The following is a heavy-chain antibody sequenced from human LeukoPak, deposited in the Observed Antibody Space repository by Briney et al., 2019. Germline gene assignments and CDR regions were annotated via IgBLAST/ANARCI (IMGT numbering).Heavy chain of an antibody. CDR1: GFTFSSYE. Sequence: GGSLRLSCAASGFTFSSYEINWVRQAPGKGLEWVSYISNSGSTIYYADSVKGRFTVSRDNAKNSLYLQMNSLRAEDTAVYYCARDLPLYGSGSYYLPGDYWGQGTLVTVSS. J-gene: IGHJ4*02. D-gene: IGHD3-10*01. V-gene: IGHV3-48*03. CDR2: ISNSGSTI. CDR3: ARDLPLYGSGSYYLPGDY.